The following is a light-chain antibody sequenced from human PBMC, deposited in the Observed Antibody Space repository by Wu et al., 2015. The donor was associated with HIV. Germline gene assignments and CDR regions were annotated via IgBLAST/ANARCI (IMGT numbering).Light chain of an antibody. J-gene: IGKJ3*01. V-gene: IGKV3-20*01. Sequence: EIVLTQSPGTLSLSPGERATLSCRASQSIRSRYLAWYQQKPGQAPRPLIYGASNRATGIPDRFSGSGSGTDFTLIINRLEPEDVAVYYCQQNGHSPLTFGPGTKVTI. CDR1: QSIRSRY. CDR3: QQNGHSPLT. CDR2: GAS.